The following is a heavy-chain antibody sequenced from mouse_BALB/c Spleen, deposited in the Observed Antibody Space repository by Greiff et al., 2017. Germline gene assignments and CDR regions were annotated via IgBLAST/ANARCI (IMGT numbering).Heavy chain of an antibody. D-gene: IGHD2-2*01. CDR1: GFNIKDTY. CDR3: ARGYDQGYYAMDY. V-gene: IGHV14-3*02. Sequence: EVKVVESGAELVKPGASVKLSCTASGFNIKDTYMHWVKQRPEQGLEWIGRIDPANGNTKYDPKFQGKATITADTSSNTAYLQLSSLTSEDTAVYYCARGYDQGYYAMDYWGQGTSVTVSS. CDR2: IDPANGNT. J-gene: IGHJ4*01.